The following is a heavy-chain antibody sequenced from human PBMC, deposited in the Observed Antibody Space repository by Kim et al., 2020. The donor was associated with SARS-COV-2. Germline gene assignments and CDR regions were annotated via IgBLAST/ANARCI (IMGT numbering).Heavy chain of an antibody. Sequence: GGSLRLSCAASGFTFSNYTMNWVRQAPGKGLEWVSAISSSGGSTYYADSVKGRFSISRDNAKNTLYLQMNSLRAEDTAVYYCAKDPYYDFGGGYYFDYWG. J-gene: IGHJ4*01. V-gene: IGHV3-23*01. CDR3: AKDPYYDFGGGYYFDY. D-gene: IGHD3-3*01. CDR2: ISSSGGST. CDR1: GFTFSNYT.